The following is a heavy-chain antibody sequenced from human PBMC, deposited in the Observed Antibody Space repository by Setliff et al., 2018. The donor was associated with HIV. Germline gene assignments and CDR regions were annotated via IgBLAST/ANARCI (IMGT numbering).Heavy chain of an antibody. CDR1: VIPFSAHT. J-gene: IGHJ4*02. V-gene: IGHV3-21*01. D-gene: IGHD3-10*01. CDR3: ARVRLYNNALDY. CDR2: ISANSIFK. Sequence: PGGSLRLSCTASVIPFSAHTLNWVRRAPGKGLEWVSSISANSIFKYYADSVKGRFSISRDNAKNTLYLQMNSLRPEDTAVYYCARVRLYNNALDYWGQGTLVTV.